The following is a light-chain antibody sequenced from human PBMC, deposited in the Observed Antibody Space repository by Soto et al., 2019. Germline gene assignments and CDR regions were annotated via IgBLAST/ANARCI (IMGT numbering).Light chain of an antibody. CDR1: RSDIGSYNY. J-gene: IGLJ1*01. V-gene: IGLV2-14*01. CDR3: SSYTSGSTPYV. CDR2: GVS. Sequence: QSVLTQPASVSGSPGQSITISCSGTRSDIGSYNYVAWYQQFPGKTPKILIYGVSNRPSGVSNRFSGSKSGNTASLTISGLQAEDEADYYCSSYTSGSTPYVFGTGTKVTVL.